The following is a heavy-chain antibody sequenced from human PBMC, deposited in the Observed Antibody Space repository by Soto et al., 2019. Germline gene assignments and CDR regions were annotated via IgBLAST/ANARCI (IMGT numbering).Heavy chain of an antibody. D-gene: IGHD1-26*01. CDR1: GGTFSSYP. V-gene: IGHV1-69*01. Sequence: QVQLVQSGAEVKKPGSSVKVSCEASGGTFSSYPINWVRQAPGQALEWMGGIIPFFGTSNYAQKFQGRVTITADESTSTAYMELRSLRSEDTAVYYCARVGHITNYGMAVWGQGTTVTVSS. J-gene: IGHJ6*02. CDR2: IIPFFGTS. CDR3: ARVGHITNYGMAV.